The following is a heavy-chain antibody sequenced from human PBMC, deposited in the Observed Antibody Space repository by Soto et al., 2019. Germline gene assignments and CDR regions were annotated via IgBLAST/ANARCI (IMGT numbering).Heavy chain of an antibody. CDR1: GHTLTELS. CDR3: TADTYTSGLFAS. CDR2: FDPESGRT. Sequence: QVQLVQSGAEVKKPGASVKVSCKVSGHTLTELSMHWVRQAPGKGLEWMGSFDPESGRTIYAQKFQGRVTMTEDTSTDTAYLEVSSLRSEATALYWCTADTYTSGLFASWGQGTLVTVSS. J-gene: IGHJ4*02. V-gene: IGHV1-24*01. D-gene: IGHD6-19*01.